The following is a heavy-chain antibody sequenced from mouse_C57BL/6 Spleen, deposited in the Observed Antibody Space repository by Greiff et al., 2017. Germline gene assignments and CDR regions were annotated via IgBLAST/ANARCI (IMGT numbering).Heavy chain of an antibody. D-gene: IGHD2-5*01. CDR2: ISYDGSN. CDR1: GYSITSGYY. CDR3: ASQSNPYFDY. V-gene: IGHV3-6*01. J-gene: IGHJ2*01. Sequence: EVKLQESGPGLVKPSQSLSLTCSVTGYSITSGYYWNWIRQFPGNKLEWMGYISYDGSNNYNPSLKNRISITRDTSKNQFFLKLNSVTTEDTATYYCASQSNPYFDYWGQGTTLTVSS.